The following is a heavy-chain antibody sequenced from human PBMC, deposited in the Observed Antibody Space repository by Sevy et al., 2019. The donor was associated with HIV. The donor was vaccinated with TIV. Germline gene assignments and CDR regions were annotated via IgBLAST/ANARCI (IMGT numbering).Heavy chain of an antibody. Sequence: GGSLRLSCAASRFTFSSYAMNWVRQAPGKGLEWVSAISGSGGSTYYVDSVKGRFTISRDNSKNTLYLQMNSLRAEDTAVYYCAKAIVVVGATAWFDPWGQGTLVTVSS. CDR1: RFTFSSYA. J-gene: IGHJ5*02. CDR2: ISGSGGST. V-gene: IGHV3-23*01. D-gene: IGHD2-15*01. CDR3: AKAIVVVGATAWFDP.